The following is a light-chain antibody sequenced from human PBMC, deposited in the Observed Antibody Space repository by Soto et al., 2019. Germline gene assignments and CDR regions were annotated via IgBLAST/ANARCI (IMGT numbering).Light chain of an antibody. J-gene: IGLJ3*02. CDR3: LLYYGGARVWV. Sequence: QAVVTQEPSLTVSPGGTVTLTCASSTGAVTSGYYPNWFQQKPGQAPRALIYGTNNKHSWTPARFSGSLLGGKAALTLSGVQPEDEAEYYCLLYYGGARVWVFGGGTKVTVL. CDR2: GTN. V-gene: IGLV7-43*01. CDR1: TGAVTSGYY.